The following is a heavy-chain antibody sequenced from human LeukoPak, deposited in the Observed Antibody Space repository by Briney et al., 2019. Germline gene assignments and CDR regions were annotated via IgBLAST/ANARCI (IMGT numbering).Heavy chain of an antibody. D-gene: IGHD1-1*01. J-gene: IGHJ5*02. Sequence: SETLSLTCTVSGGXISSYYWSWIRQPPGKGQEWIGYISYSGSTNFNPSLKSRVIISVDTSKNQFSLKLSSVTAADTAVYYCAREGTAGTNLNWFDPWGQGTLVTVSS. CDR2: ISYSGST. CDR3: AREGTAGTNLNWFDP. V-gene: IGHV4-59*01. CDR1: GGXISSYY.